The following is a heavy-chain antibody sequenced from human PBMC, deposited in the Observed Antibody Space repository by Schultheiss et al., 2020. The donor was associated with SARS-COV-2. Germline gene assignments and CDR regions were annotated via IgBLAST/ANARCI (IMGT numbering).Heavy chain of an antibody. D-gene: IGHD2-2*01. V-gene: IGHV3-30-3*01. Sequence: GGSLRLSCAASGFTFSSYAMHWVRQAPGKGLEWVAVISYDGSNKYYADSVKGRFTISRDNSKNTLYLQMNSLRSEDTAVYYCAREVPAANSIQPVYYFDYWGQGTLVTVSS. J-gene: IGHJ4*02. CDR1: GFTFSSYA. CDR3: AREVPAANSIQPVYYFDY. CDR2: ISYDGSNK.